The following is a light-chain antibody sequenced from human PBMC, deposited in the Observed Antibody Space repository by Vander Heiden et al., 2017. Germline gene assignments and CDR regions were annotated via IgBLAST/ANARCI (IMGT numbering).Light chain of an antibody. CDR3: GIWHSSAWV. CDR2: YKSDSDK. CDR1: SGINVGTYR. V-gene: IGLV5-45*02. Sequence: QAVLTQPSSLSASPGASASLTCTLRSGINVGTYRIYWYQQKPGSPPQYLLRYKSDSDKQQGAGVPSRFSGSKDASANAGILLISGLQSEDEADYYCGIWHSSAWVFGGGTKLTVL. J-gene: IGLJ3*02.